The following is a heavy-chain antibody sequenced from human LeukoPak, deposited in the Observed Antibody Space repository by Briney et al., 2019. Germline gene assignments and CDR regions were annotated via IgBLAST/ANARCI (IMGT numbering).Heavy chain of an antibody. J-gene: IGHJ4*02. V-gene: IGHV3-23*01. CDR3: ARIGSGWYWDY. D-gene: IGHD6-19*01. CDR1: GFAFSTYA. Sequence: QSGGSLRLSCAASGFAFSTYATTWVRQAPGKGLEWVSAISGRGDSTYYADSVKGRFTISRDNAKNSLYLQMNSLRAEDTAVYYCARIGSGWYWDYWGQGTLVTVSS. CDR2: ISGRGDST.